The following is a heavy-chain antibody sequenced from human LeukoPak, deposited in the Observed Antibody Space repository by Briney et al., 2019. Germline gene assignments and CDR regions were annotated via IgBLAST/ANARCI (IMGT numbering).Heavy chain of an antibody. V-gene: IGHV4-59*08. CDR1: GGSISSYY. CDR3: ARHWYASGWYAGFDY. CDR2: ISYSGGT. D-gene: IGHD6-19*01. Sequence: PSETLSLTCSVSGGSISSYYWSWIRQPPGKGLEWIGYISYSGGTNSNPSLKSRVTISVDTSKNQFSLKLNSVTAADTAIYYCARHWYASGWYAGFDYWGQGTLVTVSS. J-gene: IGHJ4*02.